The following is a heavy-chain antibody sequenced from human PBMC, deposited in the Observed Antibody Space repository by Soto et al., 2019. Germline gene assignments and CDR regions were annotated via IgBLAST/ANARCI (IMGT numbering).Heavy chain of an antibody. CDR1: GNALSNTDW. V-gene: IGHV4-4*02. CDR3: ARAVYCTTANCWDDFHYYNIDV. J-gene: IGHJ6*02. Sequence: PSVPLSLTCIGSGNALSNTDWVRWGHRAHVRGRGRIVEIYHTGGRSYMPSLRGRITLSVDTSKNQFSLKLTSVTAADTAVYYCARAVYCTTANCWDDFHYYNIDVWGQGTAVNGS. D-gene: IGHD2-2*01. CDR2: IYHTGGR.